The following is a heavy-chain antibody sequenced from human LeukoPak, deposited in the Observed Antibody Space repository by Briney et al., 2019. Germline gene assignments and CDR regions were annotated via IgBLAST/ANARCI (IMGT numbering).Heavy chain of an antibody. V-gene: IGHV4-4*07. CDR3: ARTLPYMDV. CDR1: GGSISSYY. CDR2: IYTSGST. Sequence: SETLSLTCTVSGGSISSYYWSWIRRPAGKGLGWIGRIYTSGSTNYNPSLKSRVTMSVDTSKNQFSLKLSSVTAADTAVYYCARTLPYMDVWGKGTTVTISS. J-gene: IGHJ6*03.